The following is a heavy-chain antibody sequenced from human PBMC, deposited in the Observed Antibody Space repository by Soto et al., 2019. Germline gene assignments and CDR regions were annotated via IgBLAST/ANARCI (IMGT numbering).Heavy chain of an antibody. CDR2: INPNSGGT. Sequence: AXVKVSCKASGDTFTGYYMHWVRQAPGQGLEWMGWINPNSGGTNYAQKFQGRVTMTRDTSISTAYMELSRLRSDDTAVYYCARTFKSYGNYYYYYRLDVWGQGTTVTVS. V-gene: IGHV1-2*02. D-gene: IGHD5-18*01. CDR3: ARTFKSYGNYYYYYRLDV. J-gene: IGHJ6*02. CDR1: GDTFTGYY.